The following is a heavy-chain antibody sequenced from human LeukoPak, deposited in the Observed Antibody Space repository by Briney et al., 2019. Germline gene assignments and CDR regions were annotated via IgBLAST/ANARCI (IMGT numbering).Heavy chain of an antibody. CDR3: ARHRAVAGHDY. V-gene: IGHV4-61*08. J-gene: IGHJ4*02. D-gene: IGHD6-19*01. CDR2: IYYSGST. CDR1: GGSISSGGYY. Sequence: PSQTLSLTCTVSGGSISSGGYYWSWIRQPPGKGLEWIGYIYYSGSTNYNPSLKSRVTISVDTSKNQFSLKLSSVTAADTAVYYCARHRAVAGHDYWGQGTLVTVSS.